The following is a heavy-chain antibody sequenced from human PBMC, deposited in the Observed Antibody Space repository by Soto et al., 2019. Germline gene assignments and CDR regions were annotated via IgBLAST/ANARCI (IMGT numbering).Heavy chain of an antibody. V-gene: IGHV4-59*08. Sequence: SETLSLTCTVSGGSISSYYWSWIRQPPGKGLEWIGYIYYSGSTNYNPSLKSRVTISVDTSKNQFSLKLSSVTAADTAVYYCASGKVSDILTGYYFGPFDPWGQGTLVTVSS. CDR3: ASGKVSDILTGYYFGPFDP. D-gene: IGHD3-9*01. CDR2: IYYSGST. J-gene: IGHJ5*02. CDR1: GGSISSYY.